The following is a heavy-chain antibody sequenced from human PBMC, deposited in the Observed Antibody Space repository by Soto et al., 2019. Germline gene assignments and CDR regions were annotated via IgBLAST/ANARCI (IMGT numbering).Heavy chain of an antibody. CDR1: GFTFSSYE. CDR2: ISSSGSTI. J-gene: IGHJ6*02. CDR3: ARAPRYYYDSGGFDYGMDV. Sequence: GGSLRLSCAASGFTFSSYEMNWVRQAPGKGLEWVSYISSSGSTIYYADSVKGRFTISRDNAKNSLYLQMNSLGAEDTAVYYCARAPRYYYDSGGFDYGMDVWGQGTTVTVSS. D-gene: IGHD3-22*01. V-gene: IGHV3-48*03.